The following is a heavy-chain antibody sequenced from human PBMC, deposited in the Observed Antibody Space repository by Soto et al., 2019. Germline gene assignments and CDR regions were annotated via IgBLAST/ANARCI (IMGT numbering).Heavy chain of an antibody. V-gene: IGHV4-34*01. Sequence: SETLSLTCAVYGGSFSGYYWSWIRQPPGKGLEWIGEINHSGSTNYNPSLKSRVTISVDTSKNQFSLKLSSVTAADTAVYYCARAPYYYGSGSYYNGVYFDYWGQGTLVTVSS. CDR3: ARAPYYYGSGSYYNGVYFDY. CDR2: INHSGST. J-gene: IGHJ4*02. D-gene: IGHD3-10*01. CDR1: GGSFSGYY.